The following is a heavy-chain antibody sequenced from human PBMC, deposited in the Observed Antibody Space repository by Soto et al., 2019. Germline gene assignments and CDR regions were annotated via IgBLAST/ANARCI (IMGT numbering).Heavy chain of an antibody. J-gene: IGHJ4*02. D-gene: IGHD3-10*01. CDR3: ARGRYGEY. CDR2: ISAHNGNT. CDR1: GYGFTTYG. V-gene: IGHV1-18*01. Sequence: QVHLVQSGAEVKKPGASVKVSCKGSGYGFTTYGITWVRQAPGQGLECMAWISAHNGNTDYAQNPPGRVTVTSDTSASTPYMELRSLKSDDTAVYYCARGRYGEYWGQGALVTVSS.